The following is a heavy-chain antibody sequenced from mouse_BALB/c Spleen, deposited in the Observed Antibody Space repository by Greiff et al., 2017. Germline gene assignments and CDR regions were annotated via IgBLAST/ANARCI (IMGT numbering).Heavy chain of an antibody. V-gene: IGHV5-6-3*01. CDR3: ARRRYDAMDY. Sequence: EVQLVESGGGLVQPGGSLKLSCAASGFTFSSYGMSWVRQTPDKRLELVATINSNGGSTYYPDSVKGRFTISRDNAKNTLYLQMSSLKSEDTAMYYCARRRYDAMDYWGQGTSVTVSS. CDR2: INSNGGST. CDR1: GFTFSSYG. J-gene: IGHJ4*01.